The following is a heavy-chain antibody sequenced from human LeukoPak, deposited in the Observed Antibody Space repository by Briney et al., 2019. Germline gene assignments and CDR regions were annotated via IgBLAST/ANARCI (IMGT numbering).Heavy chain of an antibody. Sequence: SETLSLTCTVSGGSISSYYWSWIRQPPGKGLEWIGYFYYSGSTNYNPSLKSRVTISVDTSKNQFSLKLSSVTAADTAVYYCARGGYAGIDYWGQGTLVTVSS. J-gene: IGHJ4*02. D-gene: IGHD5-12*01. CDR3: ARGGYAGIDY. V-gene: IGHV4-59*01. CDR2: FYYSGST. CDR1: GGSISSYY.